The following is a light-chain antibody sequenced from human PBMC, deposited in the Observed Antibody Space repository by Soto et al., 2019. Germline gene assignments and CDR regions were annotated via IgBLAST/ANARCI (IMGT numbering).Light chain of an antibody. CDR3: QQRSNWPPVIT. Sequence: EIVMTQSPATLSVSPGVRATLSCSASHSISDTLAWYQQKPGQAPRLLIHGASTRATGFPARFSGSGSGTDFTLTISSLEPEDFAVYYCQQRSNWPPVITFGQGTRLEIK. CDR2: GAS. V-gene: IGKV3-15*01. CDR1: HSISDT. J-gene: IGKJ5*01.